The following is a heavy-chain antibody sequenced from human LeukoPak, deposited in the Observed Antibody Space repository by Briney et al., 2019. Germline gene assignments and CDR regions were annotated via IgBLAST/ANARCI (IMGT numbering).Heavy chain of an antibody. CDR2: ITGSGGRT. J-gene: IGHJ6*02. CDR1: GFSFDIYG. V-gene: IGHV3-43*02. D-gene: IGHD5-24*01. Sequence: GGSLRLSCAGSGFSFDIYGMHWDRQAPGKGLEWVSAITGSGGRTEYADSVKGRFTIFRDNNKNSLYLQMNRLRTEDTALYYCAIVRDDYCSAMDVWGQGTTVTVSS. CDR3: AIVRDDYCSAMDV.